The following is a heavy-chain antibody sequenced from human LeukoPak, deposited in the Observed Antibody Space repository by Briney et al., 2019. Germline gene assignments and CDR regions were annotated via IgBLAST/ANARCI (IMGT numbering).Heavy chain of an antibody. CDR3: ATPPSDRGTSPGFYFHY. V-gene: IGHV3-7*01. Sequence: GGSLRLSCAASGFTFSNYWMSWVRQAPGKGLEWVANINQNGGETYYVDSVKGRFTISRDNAKNSLYLQMNSLRADDTAVYYCATPPSDRGTSPGFYFHYWGQGALVTVSS. J-gene: IGHJ4*02. CDR2: INQNGGET. CDR1: GFTFSNYW. D-gene: IGHD1-14*01.